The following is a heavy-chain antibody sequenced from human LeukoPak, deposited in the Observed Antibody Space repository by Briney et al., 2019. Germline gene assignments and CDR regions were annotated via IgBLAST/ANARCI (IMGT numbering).Heavy chain of an antibody. V-gene: IGHV3-7*03. CDR1: GLTFSKYW. Sequence: PGGSLRLSCAASGLTFSKYWLTWVRQAPGKGLEWVANINKDGRESKYVDSVKGRFTISRDNAKTSLNLPMNRLKEEDTAVYHCVSRGCSADACFLSSVILFDHWGQGTLVTGSS. CDR3: VSRGCSADACFLSSVILFDH. J-gene: IGHJ4*02. D-gene: IGHD6-19*01. CDR2: INKDGRES.